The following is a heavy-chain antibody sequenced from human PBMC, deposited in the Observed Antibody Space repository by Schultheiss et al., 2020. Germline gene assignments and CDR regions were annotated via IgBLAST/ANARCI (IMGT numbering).Heavy chain of an antibody. J-gene: IGHJ6*03. CDR2: ISYDGSNK. V-gene: IGHV3-30*03. CDR3: ARGDYYYMDV. CDR1: GFTFSSYG. Sequence: GGSLRLSCAASGFTFSSYGMHWVRQASGKGLEWVAVISYDGSNKYYADSVKGRFTISRDNSKNTLYLQMNSLRAEDTAVYYCARGDYYYMDVWGKGTTVTVSS.